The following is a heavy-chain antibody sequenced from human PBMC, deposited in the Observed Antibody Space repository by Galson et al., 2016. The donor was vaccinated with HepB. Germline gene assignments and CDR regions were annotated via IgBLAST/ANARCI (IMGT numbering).Heavy chain of an antibody. CDR3: GRDVGP. CDR2: ISTSGSST. D-gene: IGHD2-15*01. J-gene: IGHJ6*02. CDR1: GFTFRDSY. V-gene: IGHV3-11*05. Sequence: SLRLSCAASGFTFRDSYMSWVRQAPGKGLEWVSDISTSGSSTKHADSVRGRFTISRDHSKNTLYLQMNSLRADDTAVYYCGRDVGPWGQGTTVTVSS.